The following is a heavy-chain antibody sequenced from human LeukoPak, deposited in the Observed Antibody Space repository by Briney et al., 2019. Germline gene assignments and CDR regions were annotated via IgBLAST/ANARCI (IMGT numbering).Heavy chain of an antibody. D-gene: IGHD1-26*01. CDR1: GYTFTSYG. J-gene: IGHJ4*02. CDR2: IKTYSGDT. Sequence: ASVKVSCKASGYTFTSYGITWVRQAPGQGLEWMGWIKTYSGDTNYAPKLQGRVTLTTDTSTSTAYMELRSLRSDDTAVYYCARSGRGTYYYFDLWGQGTLVTVSS. CDR3: ARSGRGTYYYFDL. V-gene: IGHV1-18*01.